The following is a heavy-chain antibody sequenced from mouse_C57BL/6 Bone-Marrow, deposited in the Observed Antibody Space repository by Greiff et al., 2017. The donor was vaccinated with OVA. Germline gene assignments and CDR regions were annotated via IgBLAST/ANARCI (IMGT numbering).Heavy chain of an antibody. CDR2: INPNNGGT. V-gene: IGHV1-22*01. Sequence: VQLQQSGPELVKPGASVKMSCKASGYTFTDYNMHWVKQSHGKSLEWIGYINPNNGGTSYNQKFKGKATLTVNKSSSTAYMELRSLTSEDSAVYYCARERYYYGSSYGAMDYWGQGTSVTVSS. J-gene: IGHJ4*01. CDR3: ARERYYYGSSYGAMDY. D-gene: IGHD1-1*01. CDR1: GYTFTDYN.